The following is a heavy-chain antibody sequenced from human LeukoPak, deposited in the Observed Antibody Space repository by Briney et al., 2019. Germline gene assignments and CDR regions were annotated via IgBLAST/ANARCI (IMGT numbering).Heavy chain of an antibody. J-gene: IGHJ6*03. CDR3: ARGPAYSSGWYGDYYYYMDV. CDR2: IIPIFGTA. CDR1: GDTFSSYA. D-gene: IGHD6-19*01. V-gene: IGHV1-69*01. Sequence: SVKVSCKASGDTFSSYAISWVRQAPGQGLEWMGGIIPIFGTANYAQKFQGRVAITSDESTSTAYMELRSLRSEDTAVYYCARGPAYSSGWYGDYYYYMDVWGKGTTVTVSS.